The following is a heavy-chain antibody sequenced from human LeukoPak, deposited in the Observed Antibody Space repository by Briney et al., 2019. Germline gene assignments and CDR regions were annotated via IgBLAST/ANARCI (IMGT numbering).Heavy chain of an antibody. CDR3: AKGGITIFGVVMSPFGY. V-gene: IGHV3-30-3*01. CDR2: ISYDGSNK. CDR1: GFTFSSYA. J-gene: IGHJ4*02. Sequence: GGFLRLSCAASGFTFSSYAMHWVRQAPGKGPEWVAVISYDGSNKYYADSVKGRFTISRDNSKNTLYLQMNSLRAEDTAVYYCAKGGITIFGVVMSPFGYWGQGTLVTVSS. D-gene: IGHD3-3*01.